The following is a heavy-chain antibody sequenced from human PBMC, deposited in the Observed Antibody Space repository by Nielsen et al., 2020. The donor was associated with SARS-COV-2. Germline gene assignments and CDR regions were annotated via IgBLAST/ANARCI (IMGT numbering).Heavy chain of an antibody. CDR3: AREYQLPGYYYYYYMDV. CDR2: IWYDGSNK. J-gene: IGHJ6*03. Sequence: GGSLRLSCAASGFTFTTYGMSWVRQAPGKGLEWVAVIWYDGSNKYYADSVKGRFTISRDNSKNTLYLQMNSLRAEDTAVYYCAREYQLPGYYYYYYMDVWGKGTTVTVSS. V-gene: IGHV3-33*08. CDR1: GFTFTTYG. D-gene: IGHD2-2*01.